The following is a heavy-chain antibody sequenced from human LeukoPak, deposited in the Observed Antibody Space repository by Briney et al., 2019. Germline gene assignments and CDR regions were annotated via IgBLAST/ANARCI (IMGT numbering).Heavy chain of an antibody. J-gene: IGHJ6*03. CDR2: INHSGST. CDR3: ARRPAAAGYYYYYYYMDV. CDR1: GGSFSGYY. Sequence: PSETLSLTCAVYGGSFSGYYWSWIRQPPGKGLEWIGEINHSGSTNYNPSLKSRVTISVDTSKNQFSLKLSSVTAADTAVYYCARRPAAAGYYYYYYYMDVWGKGTTVTVSS. D-gene: IGHD6-13*01. V-gene: IGHV4-34*01.